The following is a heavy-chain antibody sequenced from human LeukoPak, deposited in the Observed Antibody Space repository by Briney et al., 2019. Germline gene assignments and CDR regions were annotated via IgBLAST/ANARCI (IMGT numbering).Heavy chain of an antibody. D-gene: IGHD2-2*01. CDR3: ATGRSMPT. CDR1: GFSFSNYW. J-gene: IGHJ5*02. CDR2: INEDGSQK. Sequence: GGSLRLSCSVSGFSFSNYWMSWVRQAPGKGLEWVASINEDGSQKQYVDSVKGRFTISRDNAKNSLYLQVNSLRAEDTAVYHCATGRSMPTWGQGTLVTVSS. V-gene: IGHV3-7*01.